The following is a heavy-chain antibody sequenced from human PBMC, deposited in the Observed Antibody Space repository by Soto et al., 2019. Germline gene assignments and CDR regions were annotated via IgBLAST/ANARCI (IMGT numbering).Heavy chain of an antibody. CDR1: GDSISSSPYH. Sequence: PSETLSLTCTVSGDSISSSPYHWGWIRQPPGRGLEWIASIYSSGDSISNPSLESRVTMSVDTSNNQFSLRLNSVTAADTATYYCARGGISHWAYFYYMDVWDRGTTVTVSS. D-gene: IGHD2-21*01. CDR2: IYSSGDS. V-gene: IGHV4-39*01. J-gene: IGHJ6*03. CDR3: ARGGISHWAYFYYMDV.